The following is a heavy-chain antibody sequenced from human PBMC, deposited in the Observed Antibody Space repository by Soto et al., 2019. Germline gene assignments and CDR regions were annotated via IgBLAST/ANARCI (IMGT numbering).Heavy chain of an antibody. V-gene: IGHV4-31*02. CDR1: GGSISSGGYY. CDR2: IYYSGST. J-gene: IGHJ4*02. Sequence: LCGGSISSGGYYWSWIRQHPGKGLEWIGYIYYSGSTYYNPSLKSRVTISVDTSKNQFSLKLSSVTAADTAVYYCARDSNYDSSGFDYWGQGTLVTVSS. CDR3: ARDSNYDSSGFDY. D-gene: IGHD3-22*01.